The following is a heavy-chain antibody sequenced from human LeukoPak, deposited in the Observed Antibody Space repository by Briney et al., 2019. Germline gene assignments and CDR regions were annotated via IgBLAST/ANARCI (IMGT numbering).Heavy chain of an antibody. D-gene: IGHD2-2*01. CDR3: ARGPGYCSSTSCPIDY. J-gene: IGHJ4*02. CDR1: GGSISSYY. V-gene: IGHV4-4*07. Sequence: SETLSLTCTVSGGSISSYYWSWIRQPAGKGLEWIWRLYSSGSTHYNPSLKSRVTMSVDTSKNQSSLKLSSVTAADTAVYYCARGPGYCSSTSCPIDYWGQGTLVTVSS. CDR2: LYSSGST.